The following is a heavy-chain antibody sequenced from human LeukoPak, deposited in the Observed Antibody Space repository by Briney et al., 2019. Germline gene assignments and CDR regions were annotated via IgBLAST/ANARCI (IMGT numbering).Heavy chain of an antibody. CDR2: IKQDGNEK. V-gene: IGHV3-7*01. Sequence: GGSLRLSCAASGFTFSSYWMSWVRQAPGKGLEWVANIKQDGNEKYYVGSVKGRFTISRDNAKNSLYLQMNSLRAEDTAVYYCARVYSSSSGRALDYWGQGTLVTVSS. J-gene: IGHJ4*02. CDR3: ARVYSSSSGRALDY. D-gene: IGHD6-6*01. CDR1: GFTFSSYW.